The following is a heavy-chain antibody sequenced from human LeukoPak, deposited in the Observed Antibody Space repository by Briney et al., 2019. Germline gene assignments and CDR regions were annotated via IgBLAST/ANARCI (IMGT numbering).Heavy chain of an antibody. J-gene: IGHJ4*02. CDR1: GFTFSNYG. Sequence: GGSLRLSCAASGFTFSNYGMRWVRQAPGKGLEWVSFIRCAGSNKYYADSVKGRFTISRDNSKNTLYVQMNSLRADDTATYYCANEEAVDILVLPTITGHWGQRPRLPV. CDR3: ANEEAVDILVLPTITGH. CDR2: IRCAGSNK. V-gene: IGHV3-30*02. D-gene: IGHD2-2*01.